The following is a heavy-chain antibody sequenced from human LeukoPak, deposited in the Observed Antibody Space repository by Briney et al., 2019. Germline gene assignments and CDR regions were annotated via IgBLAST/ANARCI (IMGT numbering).Heavy chain of an antibody. D-gene: IGHD6-19*01. Sequence: GGSLRLSCAASGFTFSSYAMHWVRQAPGKGLEWVAVISYDGSNKYYADSVKGRFTISRDNSKNTLYLQMNSLRAEDTAVYYCASSSGWYNWFDPWGQGTLVTVSS. CDR2: ISYDGSNK. CDR3: ASSSGWYNWFDP. V-gene: IGHV3-30*14. CDR1: GFTFSSYA. J-gene: IGHJ5*02.